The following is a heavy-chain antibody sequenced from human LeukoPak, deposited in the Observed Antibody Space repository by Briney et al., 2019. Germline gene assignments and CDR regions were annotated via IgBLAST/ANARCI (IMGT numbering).Heavy chain of an antibody. D-gene: IGHD2-21*02. CDR2: ISGSDSST. CDR1: GFTFSSSA. Sequence: PGGSLRLSCAASGFTFSSSAMSWVRQAPGKGLEWVSTISGSDSSTHYADSVKGRFTISRDNSKNTLYLQMNSLRADDTAVYYCARGQYCGGDCYLAFGWFDPWGQGTLVTVSS. CDR3: ARGQYCGGDCYLAFGWFDP. V-gene: IGHV3-23*01. J-gene: IGHJ5*02.